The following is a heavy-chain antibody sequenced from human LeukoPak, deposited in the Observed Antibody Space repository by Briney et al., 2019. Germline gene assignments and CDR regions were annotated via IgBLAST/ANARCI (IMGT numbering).Heavy chain of an antibody. V-gene: IGHV4-39*01. D-gene: IGHD5-18*01. Sequence: SETLSLTCTVSGGSLSSSSYYWGWIRQPPGRGLEWFGSIYYSGSTYYIPSRKRRVPISVDPSKNQFSLKLSSVTAADTAVYYCARHSGYSYGYAYYYYYMDVWGKGTTVTVSS. CDR1: GGSLSSSSYY. CDR3: ARHSGYSYGYAYYYYYMDV. CDR2: IYYSGST. J-gene: IGHJ6*03.